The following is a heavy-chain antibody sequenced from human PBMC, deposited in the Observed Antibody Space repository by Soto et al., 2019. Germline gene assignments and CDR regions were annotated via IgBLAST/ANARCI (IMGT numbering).Heavy chain of an antibody. CDR2: ISPAGSSI. CDR1: GFSFSIYS. V-gene: IGHV3-48*01. CDR3: AKDRGGSGAFDI. J-gene: IGHJ3*02. D-gene: IGHD3-10*01. Sequence: EGQLVEFGGGLVKPGGPLRLSCAASGFSFSIYSYNWVRQAPGKGLEWLSYISPAGSSIYYADSVKGRFTISRDSARDSVYLQMNSLRAEDTAVYYCAKDRGGSGAFDIWGQGTMVTVSS.